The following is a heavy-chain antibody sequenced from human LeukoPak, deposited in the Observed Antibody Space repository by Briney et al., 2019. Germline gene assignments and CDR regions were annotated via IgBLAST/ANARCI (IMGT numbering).Heavy chain of an antibody. Sequence: GGTLRLSCAASGFTFSSYGMTWVRQAPGKGLDWVSTISVNGSSTYYAGSVKGRFTISRDNSKNTLFLQMNSLRAEDTAVYYCARPYNSGWYGDFDYWGQGTLVTVSS. D-gene: IGHD6-19*01. CDR3: ARPYNSGWYGDFDY. CDR1: GFTFSSYG. CDR2: ISVNGSST. V-gene: IGHV3-23*01. J-gene: IGHJ4*02.